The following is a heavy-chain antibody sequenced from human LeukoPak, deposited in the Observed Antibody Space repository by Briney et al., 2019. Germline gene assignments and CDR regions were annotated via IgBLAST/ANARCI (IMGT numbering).Heavy chain of an antibody. CDR3: GGFEYEAGLGW. CDR1: GFMFNDYW. D-gene: IGHD6-19*01. CDR2: IKPDGSET. Sequence: GGSLRLSCAASGFMFNDYWMMWVRQAPGEGLEWVANIKPDGSETYYMGSVRGRFTISRDNAKNLLYLQMNNLRGEDTAVYYCGGFEYEAGLGWWGQGTLVAVST. V-gene: IGHV3-7*01. J-gene: IGHJ4*02.